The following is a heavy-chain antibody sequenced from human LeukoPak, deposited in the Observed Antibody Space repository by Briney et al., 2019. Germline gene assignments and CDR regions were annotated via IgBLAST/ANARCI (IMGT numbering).Heavy chain of an antibody. J-gene: IGHJ4*02. Sequence: GGSLRLSCAASGFTFSSYGMHWVRQAPGKGLEWVAVISYDGSSKYYADSVKGRFTISRDNSKNTLYLQMNSLRAEDTAVYYCAKDSGLGIAVAGDFDYWGQGTLVTVSS. V-gene: IGHV3-30*18. CDR1: GFTFSSYG. D-gene: IGHD6-19*01. CDR3: AKDSGLGIAVAGDFDY. CDR2: ISYDGSSK.